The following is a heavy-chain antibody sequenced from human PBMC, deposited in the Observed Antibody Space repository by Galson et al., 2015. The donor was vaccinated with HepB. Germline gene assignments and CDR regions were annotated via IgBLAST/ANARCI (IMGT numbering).Heavy chain of an antibody. J-gene: IGHJ4*01. D-gene: IGHD3-10*01. Sequence: SLRLSCAASGINFSGYWMSWVRQAPGKGLEWVANIRPDGGQRAYVDSVKGRFTISRDNAKSSLYLQMVSLGVEDTAVYHCVRDRGFGANDYWGHGTLVTVSS. CDR3: VRDRGFGANDY. CDR2: IRPDGGQR. CDR1: GINFSGYW. V-gene: IGHV3-7*03.